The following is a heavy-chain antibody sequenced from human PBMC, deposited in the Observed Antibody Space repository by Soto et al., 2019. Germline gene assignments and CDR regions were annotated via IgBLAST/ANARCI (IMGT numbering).Heavy chain of an antibody. V-gene: IGHV4-30-4*01. J-gene: IGHJ5*02. Sequence: PSETLSLTCTVSGGSISSGDYYWSWIRQPPGKGLEWIGYIYYSGSTYYNPSLKSRVTISVDTSKNQFSLKLSSVTAADTAVYYCARGLPGYDFWSGYSSNWFDPWGQGTLVTVSS. CDR2: IYYSGST. CDR1: GGSISSGDYY. CDR3: ARGLPGYDFWSGYSSNWFDP. D-gene: IGHD3-3*01.